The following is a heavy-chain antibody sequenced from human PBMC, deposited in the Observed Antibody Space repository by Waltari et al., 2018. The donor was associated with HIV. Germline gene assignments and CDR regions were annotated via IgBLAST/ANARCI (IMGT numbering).Heavy chain of an antibody. Sequence: QVQLVQSGAEMRKPGASVKVSCTASKYTFASYGMHWLRQAPGQRLEWMGWINTGDGSTKYSQKFQGRVTITRDTSASTAYMQLSSLRSEDTAIYYCARELRFDIVFDYWGQGTLVTVSS. J-gene: IGHJ4*02. CDR3: ARELRFDIVFDY. V-gene: IGHV1-3*04. CDR2: INTGDGST. D-gene: IGHD5-12*01. CDR1: KYTFASYG.